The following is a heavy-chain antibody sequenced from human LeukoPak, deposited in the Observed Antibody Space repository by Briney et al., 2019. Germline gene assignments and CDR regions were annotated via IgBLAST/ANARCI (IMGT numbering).Heavy chain of an antibody. Sequence: GASVKVSCKVSGYTLTELSMHWVRQAPGKGLEGMGGFDPEDGETIYAQKFQGRVTMTEDTSTDTAYMELSSLRSEDTAVYYCATWGLHYYGSGTSAFDIWGQGTMVTVSP. V-gene: IGHV1-24*01. J-gene: IGHJ3*02. CDR3: ATWGLHYYGSGTSAFDI. CDR1: GYTLTELS. D-gene: IGHD3-10*01. CDR2: FDPEDGET.